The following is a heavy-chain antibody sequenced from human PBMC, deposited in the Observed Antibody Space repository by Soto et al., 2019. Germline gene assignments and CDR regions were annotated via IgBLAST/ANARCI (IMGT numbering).Heavy chain of an antibody. V-gene: IGHV3-23*01. J-gene: IGHJ6*02. Sequence: EAQLLESGGGLLQPGGSLRLSCAASEFTFSSYAMSWVRLAPGKGLEWVSGITGSGAITYYTDSVKGRFTIYRDNSKNTLYLQMHSLRAEDTAVYYCARDVWETTSMYYGLDVWGLGTTVTVSS. CDR2: ITGSGAIT. D-gene: IGHD1-26*01. CDR3: ARDVWETTSMYYGLDV. CDR1: EFTFSSYA.